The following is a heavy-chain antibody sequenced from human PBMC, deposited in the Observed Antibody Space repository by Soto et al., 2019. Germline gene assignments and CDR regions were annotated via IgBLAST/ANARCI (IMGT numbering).Heavy chain of an antibody. D-gene: IGHD6-19*01. CDR2: IYHSGST. CDR3: ARAGGLGAVAVDY. J-gene: IGHJ4*02. CDR1: GVSIISGGYS. V-gene: IGHV4-30-2*01. Sequence: PSETLSLTCAVSGVSIISGGYSWSWIRQPPGKGLEWIGYIYHSGSTYYNPSLKSRVTVSVDRSKNQFSLKLSSVTAADTAVYYCARAGGLGAVAVDYWGQGTLVTVSS.